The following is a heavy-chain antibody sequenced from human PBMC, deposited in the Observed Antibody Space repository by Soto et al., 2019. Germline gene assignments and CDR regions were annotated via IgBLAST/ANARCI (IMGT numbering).Heavy chain of an antibody. J-gene: IGHJ6*03. CDR2: IHYSGST. Sequence: QVQLQVAGPGLVKPSETLSLSCTISGGSISSDYWTWIRQPPGKGLEWIGYIHYSGSTNYNPSLKSRVTISVDTSKNQFSLKLSSVTAADTAVYYCARVMGTQNRDYYYMDVWGKGTTVTVSS. CDR1: GGSISSDY. D-gene: IGHD1-1*01. CDR3: ARVMGTQNRDYYYMDV. V-gene: IGHV4-59*01.